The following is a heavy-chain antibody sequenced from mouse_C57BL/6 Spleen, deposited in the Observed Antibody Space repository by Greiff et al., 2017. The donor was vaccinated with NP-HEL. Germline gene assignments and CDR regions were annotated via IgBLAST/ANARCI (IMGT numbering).Heavy chain of an antibody. J-gene: IGHJ4*01. CDR2: IWSGGST. CDR1: GFSLTSYG. D-gene: IGHD2-5*01. CDR3: ARGVDSNYGDAMDY. Sequence: VKLMESGPGLVQPSQSLSITCTVSGFSLTSYGVHWVRQSPGKGLEWLGVIWSGGSTDYNAAFISRLSISKDNSKSQVFFKMNSLQADDTAIYYCARGVDSNYGDAMDYWGQGTSVTVSS. V-gene: IGHV2-2*01.